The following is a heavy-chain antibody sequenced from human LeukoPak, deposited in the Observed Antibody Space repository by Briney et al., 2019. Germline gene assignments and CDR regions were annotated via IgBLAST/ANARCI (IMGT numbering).Heavy chain of an antibody. CDR3: ARSSSRAADY. CDR2: IYQTGST. V-gene: IGHV4-38-2*01. J-gene: IGHJ4*02. D-gene: IGHD6-13*01. Sequence: SETLSLTCGVSGYSISSGYYWGWIRQPPGTGLEWIGSIYQTGSTYYNPSLKSRVSMSVDTSKNQFSLRLSSVTAADTAVYYCARSSSRAADYWGQGILVTVSS. CDR1: GYSISSGYY.